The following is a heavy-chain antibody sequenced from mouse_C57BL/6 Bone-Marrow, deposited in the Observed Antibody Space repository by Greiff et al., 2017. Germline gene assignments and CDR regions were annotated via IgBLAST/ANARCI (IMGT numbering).Heavy chain of an antibody. CDR2: IWSGGST. J-gene: IGHJ3*01. CDR1: GFSLTSYG. V-gene: IGHV2-2*01. D-gene: IGHD3-3*01. Sequence: VQVVESGPGLVQPSQSLSITCTVSGFSLTSYGVHWVRQSPGKGLEWLGVIWSGGSTDYNAAFIFRLSISKDNSKSQVFFKMNSLQADDTAIYYCARGDLFAYWGQGTLVTVSA. CDR3: ARGDLFAY.